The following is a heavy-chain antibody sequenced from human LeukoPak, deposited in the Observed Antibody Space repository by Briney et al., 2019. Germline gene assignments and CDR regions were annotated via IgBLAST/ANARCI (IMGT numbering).Heavy chain of an antibody. J-gene: IGHJ6*02. Sequence: GGSLRLSCAAPGFTFSSYAMSWVRQAPGKGLEWVSAISGSGGSTYYADSVKGRFTISRDNAKNSLYLQMNSLRAEDTAVYYCARDRTNSNYYYYGMDVWGQGTTVTVSS. D-gene: IGHD4-11*01. CDR1: GFTFSSYA. CDR3: ARDRTNSNYYYYGMDV. CDR2: ISGSGGST. V-gene: IGHV3-23*01.